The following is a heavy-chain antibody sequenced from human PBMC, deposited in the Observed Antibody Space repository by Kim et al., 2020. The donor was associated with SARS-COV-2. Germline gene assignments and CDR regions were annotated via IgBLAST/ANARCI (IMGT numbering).Heavy chain of an antibody. CDR3: ARDSGDIVVVPAAIGAPYYYYGMDV. V-gene: IGHV1-18*04. J-gene: IGHJ6*02. Sequence: ASVKVSCKASGYTFTSYGISWVRQAPGQGLEWMGWISAYNGNTNYAQKLQGRVTMTTDTSTSTAYMELRSLRSDDTAVYYCARDSGDIVVVPAAIGAPYYYYGMDVWGQGTTVTVSS. CDR2: ISAYNGNT. D-gene: IGHD2-2*02. CDR1: GYTFTSYG.